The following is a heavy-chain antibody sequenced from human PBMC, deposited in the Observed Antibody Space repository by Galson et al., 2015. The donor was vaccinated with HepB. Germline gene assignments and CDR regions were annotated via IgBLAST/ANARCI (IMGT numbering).Heavy chain of an antibody. CDR3: AIPLRCRNRGDIRVDY. CDR1: GYSFTSYW. CDR2: IDPSDSYT. J-gene: IGHJ4*02. V-gene: IGHV5-10-1*01. D-gene: IGHD3-10*01. Sequence: QSGAEVKKPGESLRISCKGSGYSFTSYWISWVRQMPGKGLEWMGRIDPSDSYTNYSPSFQGHVTISADKSISTAYLQWSSLKASDTAMYYCAIPLRCRNRGDIRVDYWGQGTLVTVSS.